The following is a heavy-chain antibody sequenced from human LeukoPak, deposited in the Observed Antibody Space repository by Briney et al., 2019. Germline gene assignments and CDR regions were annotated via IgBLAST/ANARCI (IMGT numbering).Heavy chain of an antibody. J-gene: IGHJ4*02. Sequence: SETLSLTCAVYGGSFSGYYWSWFRQPPGKGLEWIGEINHSGSTNYNPSLKSRVTISVDTSKNQFSLKLSSVTAADTAVYYCARGDYYDSSGYYSVSLNFDYWGQGTLVTVSS. CDR3: ARGDYYDSSGYYSVSLNFDY. CDR2: INHSGST. CDR1: GGSFSGYY. D-gene: IGHD3-22*01. V-gene: IGHV4-34*01.